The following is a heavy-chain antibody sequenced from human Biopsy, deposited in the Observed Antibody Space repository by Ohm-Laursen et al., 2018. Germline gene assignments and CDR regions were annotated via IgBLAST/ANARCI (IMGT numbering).Heavy chain of an antibody. V-gene: IGHV4-31*03. CDR2: IFYSANT. CDR3: ARLGSGDYFPTFFDF. CDR1: GVSINGGRYY. J-gene: IGHJ4*02. Sequence: TLSLTCSVSGVSINGGRYYWNWIRHHPGKGLEWIGNIFYSANTYYNPSLKSRVTISVHTSKNQFSLEPSSVTAADTAVYYCARLGSGDYFPTFFDFWGQGALVTVSS. D-gene: IGHD5-12*01.